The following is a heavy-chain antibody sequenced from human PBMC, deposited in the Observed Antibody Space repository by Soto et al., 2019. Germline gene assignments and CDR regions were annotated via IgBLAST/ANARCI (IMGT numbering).Heavy chain of an antibody. J-gene: IGHJ4*02. Sequence: SVKVSCKASGGTFSSYTISWVRQAPGQGLEWMGRIIPILGIANYEQKFQGRVTITADKSTSTAYMELSSLRSEDTAVYYCARDDPLYGSGSYSYWGQGTLVTVSS. CDR3: ARDDPLYGSGSYSY. D-gene: IGHD3-10*01. CDR2: IIPILGIA. CDR1: GGTFSSYT. V-gene: IGHV1-69*04.